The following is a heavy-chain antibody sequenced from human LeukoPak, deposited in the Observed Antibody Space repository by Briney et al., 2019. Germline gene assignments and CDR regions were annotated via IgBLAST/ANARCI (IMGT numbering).Heavy chain of an antibody. CDR3: ARVVTMVRGAKGPPGY. CDR1: GYTFTGYD. CDR2: INPNSGGT. V-gene: IGHV1-2*02. D-gene: IGHD3-10*01. Sequence: ASMKVSCKASGYTFTGYDMHWVRQAPGQGLECMGWINPNSGGTNYAQKFQGRVTMTRDTSISTAYMELSRLRSDDTAVYYCARVVTMVRGAKGPPGYWGQGTLVTVSS. J-gene: IGHJ4*02.